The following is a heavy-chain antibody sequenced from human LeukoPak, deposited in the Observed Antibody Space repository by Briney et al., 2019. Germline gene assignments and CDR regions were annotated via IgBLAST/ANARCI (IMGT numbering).Heavy chain of an antibody. Sequence: KPSETLSLTCTVPGGPIISYYWSWIRQPPGKGLEWIGYIYYNRSNNYNRSLKSRLTISEDTSKNQFSLKLRYVTAADTAVYYCARHYYDSGGYYYVDAFDIWGQGTMVTVSS. CDR3: ARHYYDSGGYYYVDAFDI. J-gene: IGHJ3*02. CDR1: GGPIISYY. D-gene: IGHD3-22*01. V-gene: IGHV4-59*08. CDR2: IYYNRSN.